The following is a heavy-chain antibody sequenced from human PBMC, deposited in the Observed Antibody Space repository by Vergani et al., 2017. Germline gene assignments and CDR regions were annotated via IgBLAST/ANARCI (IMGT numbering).Heavy chain of an antibody. CDR3: YTDYHDY. J-gene: IGHJ4*02. V-gene: IGHV3-15*01. CDR1: GITFKNAW. D-gene: IGHD2-2*02. Sequence: EVQVVESGGGLIKPGGSLRLSCVVSGITFKNAWINWVRQAPGKGLEWIGRIRSKNDGGTADYAAPLKGRFTISRDDSKDSAFLLVSNLKTEDTAVYFCYTDYHDYWSEGTLVTVSS. CDR2: IRSKNDGGTA.